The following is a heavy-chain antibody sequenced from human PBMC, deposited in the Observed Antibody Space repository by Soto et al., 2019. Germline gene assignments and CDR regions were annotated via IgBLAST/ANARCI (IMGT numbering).Heavy chain of an antibody. J-gene: IGHJ3*02. D-gene: IGHD2-2*01. Sequence: QPGGSLRLSCEASGFTFSTYIMNWVRQAPGRGLEWVSHISSSSSNIYYADSVKGRFTISRDNAKNSLYLRMISLRAEDTAMYYCARGGYCTTTSCPPAAFDIWGQGTMVTVSS. CDR1: GFTFSTYI. CDR3: ARGGYCTTTSCPPAAFDI. CDR2: ISSSSSNI. V-gene: IGHV3-48*01.